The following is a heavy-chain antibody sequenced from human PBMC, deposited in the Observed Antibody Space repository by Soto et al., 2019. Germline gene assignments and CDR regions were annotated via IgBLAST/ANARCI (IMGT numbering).Heavy chain of an antibody. CDR1: GFTFSSYA. J-gene: IGHJ4*02. D-gene: IGHD6-13*01. CDR3: ARGPQYSSSWYGQELGY. V-gene: IGHV3-30-3*01. CDR2: ISYDGSNK. Sequence: VQLVESGGGVVQPGRSLRLSCAASGFTFSSYAMHWVRQAPGKGLEWVAVISYDGSNKYYADSVKGRFTISRDNSKNTLYLQMNSLRAEDTAVYYCARGPQYSSSWYGQELGYWGQGTLVTVSS.